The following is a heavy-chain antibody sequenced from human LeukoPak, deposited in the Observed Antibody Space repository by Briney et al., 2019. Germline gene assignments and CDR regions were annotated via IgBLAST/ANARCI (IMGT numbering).Heavy chain of an antibody. CDR2: IYTSGST. CDR1: GGSISSYY. D-gene: IGHD3-22*01. V-gene: IGHV4-4*07. J-gene: IGHJ6*03. CDR3: ARESIVVVITYYYYYMDV. Sequence: SQTLSLTCTVSGGSISSYYWSWIRQPAGKGLEWIGRIYTSGSTNYNPSLKSRVTMSVDTSKNQFSLKLSSVTAADTAVYYCARESIVVVITYYYYYMDVWGKGTTVTVSS.